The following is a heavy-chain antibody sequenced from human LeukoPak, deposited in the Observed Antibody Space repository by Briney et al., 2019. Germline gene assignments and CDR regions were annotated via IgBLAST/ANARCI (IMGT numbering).Heavy chain of an antibody. D-gene: IGHD3-10*01. J-gene: IGHJ4*02. CDR1: GYTFTSYY. V-gene: IGHV1-46*01. Sequence: ASVKVSCKASGYTFTSYYMHWVRQAPGQGLEWMGIINPSGGSTSYAQKFQGRVTMTRDMSTSTVYMELSSLRSEDTAVYYCARDSGERGSGSYLIAYWGQGTLVTVSS. CDR2: INPSGGST. CDR3: ARDSGERGSGSYLIAY.